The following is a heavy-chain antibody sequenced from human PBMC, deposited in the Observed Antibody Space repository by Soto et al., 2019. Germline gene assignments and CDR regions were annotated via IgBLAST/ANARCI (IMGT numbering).Heavy chain of an antibody. D-gene: IGHD2-15*01. V-gene: IGHV2-5*02. Sequence: QITLKESGPTLVTPTQTLTLTCTFSGFSLRRDGVGVGWVRQPPGKALEWLGVIYWDDDKFYSPSLKSRLTITKDTPKNQVILTLTNMDHVDTATYYCGHTGDYSATPDFWGLGTLVTVSS. CDR2: IYWDDDK. CDR1: GFSLRRDGVG. J-gene: IGHJ4*02. CDR3: GHTGDYSATPDF.